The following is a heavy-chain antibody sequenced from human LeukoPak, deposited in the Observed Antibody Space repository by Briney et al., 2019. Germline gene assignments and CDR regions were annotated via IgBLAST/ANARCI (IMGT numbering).Heavy chain of an antibody. Sequence: PGGSLRLSCAASGFTFSSYAMHWVRQAPGKGLEWVAVISYDGSNKYYADSVKGRFTISRDNSKNTLYLQMNSLRAEDTAVYYCARDWDYYGSGSYIALDYWGQGTLVTVSS. CDR1: GFTFSSYA. CDR3: ARDWDYYGSGSYIALDY. CDR2: ISYDGSNK. D-gene: IGHD3-10*01. J-gene: IGHJ4*02. V-gene: IGHV3-30-3*01.